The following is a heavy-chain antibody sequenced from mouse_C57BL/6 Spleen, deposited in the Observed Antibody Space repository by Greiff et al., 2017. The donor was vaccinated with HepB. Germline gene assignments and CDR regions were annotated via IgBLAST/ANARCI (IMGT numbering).Heavy chain of an antibody. D-gene: IGHD1-1*01. CDR1: GYY. J-gene: IGHJ2*01. CDR2: INPSTGGT. CDR3: ARHGSSPDY. Sequence: GYYMNWVKQSPEKSLEWIGEINPSTGGTTYNQKFKAKATLTVDKSSSTAYMQLKSLTSEDSAVYYGARHGSSPDYWGQGTTLTVSS. V-gene: IGHV1-42*01.